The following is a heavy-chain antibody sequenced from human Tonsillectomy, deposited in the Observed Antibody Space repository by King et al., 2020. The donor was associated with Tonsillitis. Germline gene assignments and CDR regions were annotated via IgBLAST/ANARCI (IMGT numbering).Heavy chain of an antibody. Sequence: QLVQSGGGVVQPGGSLRLSCAASGFTFTSYGVHWVRQAPGKGLEWVAFLRYDRTDEYYADSVKGRFTISRDNSKNMLYLQMNGLRAEDTALYYCAKDSDHCKTISCPGFFDYWGQGTLVTVSS. CDR1: GFTFTSYG. J-gene: IGHJ4*02. V-gene: IGHV3-30*02. CDR2: LRYDRTDE. CDR3: AKDSDHCKTISCPGFFDY. D-gene: IGHD2-2*01.